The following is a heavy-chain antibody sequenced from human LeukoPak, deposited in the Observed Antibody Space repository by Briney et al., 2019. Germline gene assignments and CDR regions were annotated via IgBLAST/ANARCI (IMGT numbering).Heavy chain of an antibody. J-gene: IGHJ3*02. V-gene: IGHV4-39*07. D-gene: IGHD2-2*01. CDR3: ARDHCSSTSCLDI. CDR1: GGSISSSSYY. Sequence: SETLSLTCTVSGGSISSSSYYWGWIRQPPGKGLEWIGSIYHSGSTYYNPSLKSRVTISVDTSKNQFSLKLSSVTAADTAVYYCARDHCSSTSCLDIWGQGTMVTVSS. CDR2: IYHSGST.